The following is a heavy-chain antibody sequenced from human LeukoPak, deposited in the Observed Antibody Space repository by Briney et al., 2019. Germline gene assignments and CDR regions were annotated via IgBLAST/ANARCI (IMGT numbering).Heavy chain of an antibody. Sequence: GSLRLSCAASGFTFSSYAMSWVRQAPGKGLEWVSAISAGGGSTYYADSVKGRFTISRDSSENTLYLQMNSLRAEDTALYYCAKGRRDGYNYDYWGQGTPVTVSS. CDR1: GFTFSSYA. D-gene: IGHD5-24*01. J-gene: IGHJ4*02. CDR2: ISAGGGST. V-gene: IGHV3-23*01. CDR3: AKGRRDGYNYDY.